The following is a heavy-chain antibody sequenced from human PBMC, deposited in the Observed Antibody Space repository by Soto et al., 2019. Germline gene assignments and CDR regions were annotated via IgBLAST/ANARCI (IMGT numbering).Heavy chain of an antibody. V-gene: IGHV3-30*03. Sequence: GGSLRLSCAASGFTFSSYGMHWVRQAPGKGLEWVAVISYDGSNKYYADSVKGRFTISIDNAKNTLYLQMNSLRAEDTAVYYCFGKVSSSWQSFDYWVQGTLVTVSS. J-gene: IGHJ4*02. CDR1: GFTFSSYG. CDR2: ISYDGSNK. CDR3: FGKVSSSWQSFDY. D-gene: IGHD6-13*01.